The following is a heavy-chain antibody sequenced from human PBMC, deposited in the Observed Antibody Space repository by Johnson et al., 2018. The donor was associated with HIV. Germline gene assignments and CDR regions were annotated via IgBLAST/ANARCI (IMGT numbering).Heavy chain of an antibody. CDR2: INNDGSSS. Sequence: VQLVESGGGLVQPGGSLRLSCAASGFTLSSYWMHWVRQAPGKGLVWVSRINNDGSSSTYADFVTGRFTISRDNAKNTLYLQMNSLRAEDTAVYYCARERIGYSSSGDAFDIWGQETVVTVSS. CDR1: GFTLSSYW. V-gene: IGHV3-74*01. D-gene: IGHD6-13*01. CDR3: ARERIGYSSSGDAFDI. J-gene: IGHJ3*02.